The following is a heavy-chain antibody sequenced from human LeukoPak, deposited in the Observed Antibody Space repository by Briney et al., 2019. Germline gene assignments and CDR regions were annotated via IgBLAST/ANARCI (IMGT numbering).Heavy chain of an antibody. CDR3: ARAPSGWNFDC. Sequence: GGSLRLSCAASGMTVASSYMSWVRHAPGKGLEWVSAIYSGGATYYADSAKGRFTISRDNSKNTLYLQMNSLRVEDTAVYYCARAPSGWNFDCWGQGALVTVST. CDR1: GMTVASSY. CDR2: IYSGGAT. D-gene: IGHD6-19*01. V-gene: IGHV3-66*01. J-gene: IGHJ4*02.